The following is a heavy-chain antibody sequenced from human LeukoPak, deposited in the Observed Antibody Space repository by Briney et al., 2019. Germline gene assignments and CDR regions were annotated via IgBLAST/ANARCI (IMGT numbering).Heavy chain of an antibody. CDR2: IYTSGST. CDR3: ARASRTSFDY. CDR1: GGSISSGSYY. J-gene: IGHJ4*02. Sequence: SETPSLTCTVSGGSISSGSYYWSWIRQPAGKGLEWIGRIYTSGSTNYNPSLKSRVTISVDTSKNQFSLKLSSVTAADTAVYYCARASRTSFDYWGQGTLVTVSS. D-gene: IGHD2-2*01. V-gene: IGHV4-61*02.